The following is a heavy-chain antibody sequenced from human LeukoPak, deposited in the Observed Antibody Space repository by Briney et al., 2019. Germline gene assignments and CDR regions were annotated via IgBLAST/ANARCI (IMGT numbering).Heavy chain of an antibody. CDR2: ISGSGESA. CDR3: AKSGYSYGLYSFFDY. J-gene: IGHJ4*02. Sequence: PGGSLRLSCTASGFTFGDYAMSWVRQAPGKGLEWVSGISGSGESAYSADSVKGRFTISRDNSKNTLYLQMNSLRAEDTAVYYCAKSGYSYGLYSFFDYWGQGTLVTVSS. D-gene: IGHD5-18*01. CDR1: GFTFGDYA. V-gene: IGHV3-23*01.